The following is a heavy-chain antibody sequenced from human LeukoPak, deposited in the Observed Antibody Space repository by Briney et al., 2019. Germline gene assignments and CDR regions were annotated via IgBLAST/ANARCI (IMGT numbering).Heavy chain of an antibody. J-gene: IGHJ4*02. V-gene: IGHV1-69*13. CDR1: GGTFSSYA. CDR3: ATGGSVVAAIPPFDY. D-gene: IGHD2-15*01. Sequence: ASVKVSCKASGGTFSSYAISWVRQAPGQGLEWMGGIIPIFGTANYAQKFQGRVTITADESTSTAYMELSSLRSEDTAVYYCATGGSVVAAIPPFDYWGQGTLVTVSS. CDR2: IIPIFGTA.